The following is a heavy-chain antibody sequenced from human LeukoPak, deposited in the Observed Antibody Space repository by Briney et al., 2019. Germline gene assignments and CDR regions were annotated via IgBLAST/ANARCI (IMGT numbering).Heavy chain of an antibody. CDR2: INHSEST. J-gene: IGHJ4*02. V-gene: IGHV4-34*01. D-gene: IGHD4-23*01. Sequence: SETLSLTCAVYGGSFSGYYWSWIRHPPGKGLEWIGEINHSESTNYNPSLKSRVTISVDTSKTQFSLKLSSVTAADTAVYYCARGNYGGNSRDFDYWGQGTLVTVSS. CDR1: GGSFSGYY. CDR3: ARGNYGGNSRDFDY.